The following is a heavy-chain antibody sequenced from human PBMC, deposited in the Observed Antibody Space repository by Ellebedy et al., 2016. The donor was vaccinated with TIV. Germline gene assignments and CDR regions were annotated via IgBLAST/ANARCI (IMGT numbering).Heavy chain of an antibody. CDR2: ISSSGSTI. D-gene: IGHD3-9*01. CDR1: GFTFSDYY. Sequence: GESLKISCAASGFTFSDYYMSWIRQAPGKGLAWVSYISSSGSTIYYADSVKGRFTISRDNAKNSMYLQMNSLRAEDTAVYYCARERGHAYYDIFTGYPLFDYWGQGTLVTVSS. J-gene: IGHJ4*02. CDR3: ARERGHAYYDIFTGYPLFDY. V-gene: IGHV3-11*01.